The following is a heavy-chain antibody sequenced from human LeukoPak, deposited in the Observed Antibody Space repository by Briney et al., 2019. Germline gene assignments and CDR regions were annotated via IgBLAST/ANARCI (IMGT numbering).Heavy chain of an antibody. CDR2: INPSGGST. D-gene: IGHD1-7*01. CDR1: GYTFTSYY. J-gene: IGHJ4*02. Sequence: ASVTVSCKASGYTFTSYYMHWVRQAPGQGLEWMGIINPSGGSTSYAQKFQGRVTMTRDTSTSTVYMELSSLRSEDTAVYYCAREDNWNYDFDYWGQGTLVTVSS. CDR3: AREDNWNYDFDY. V-gene: IGHV1-46*01.